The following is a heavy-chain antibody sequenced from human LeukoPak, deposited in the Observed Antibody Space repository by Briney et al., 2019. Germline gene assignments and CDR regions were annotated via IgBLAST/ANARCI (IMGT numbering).Heavy chain of an antibody. CDR1: GGSISSSTYN. CDR3: ARAGITIFGVVNAFDI. D-gene: IGHD3-3*01. J-gene: IGHJ3*02. V-gene: IGHV4-39*07. CDR2: VYYSGST. Sequence: PSETLSLTCTVSGGSISSSTYNWGWIRQPPGEGLEYIGSVYYSGSTNYNPSLKSRVTISVDTSKNQFSLKLSSVTAADTAVYYCARAGITIFGVVNAFDIWGQGTMVTVSS.